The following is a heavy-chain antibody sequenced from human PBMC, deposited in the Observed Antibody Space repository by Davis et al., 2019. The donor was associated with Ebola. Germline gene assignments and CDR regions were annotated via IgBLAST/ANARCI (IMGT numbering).Heavy chain of an antibody. V-gene: IGHV1-2*04. CDR3: ARDMEEMATIKGFNY. CDR1: GYTFTGYY. D-gene: IGHD5-24*01. CDR2: INPNSGGT. Sequence: ASVKVSCKASGYTFTGYYMHWVRQAPGQGLEWMGWINPNSGGTNYAQKFQGWVTMTRDTSISTAYMELSRLRSDDTAVYYCARDMEEMATIKGFNYWGQGTLVTVSS. J-gene: IGHJ4*02.